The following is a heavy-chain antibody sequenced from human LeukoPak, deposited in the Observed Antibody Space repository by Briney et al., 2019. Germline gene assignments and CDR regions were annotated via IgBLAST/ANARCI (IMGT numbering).Heavy chain of an antibody. V-gene: IGHV1-69*13. Sequence: GASVKVSCKASGYTFTSYGISWVRQAPGQGLEWMGGIIPIFGTANYAQKFQGRVTITADESTSTAYMELSSLRSEDTAVYYCARGFPRSYEFWSGYFFDYWGQGTLVTVSS. CDR2: IIPIFGTA. D-gene: IGHD3-3*01. CDR1: GYTFTSYG. J-gene: IGHJ4*02. CDR3: ARGFPRSYEFWSGYFFDY.